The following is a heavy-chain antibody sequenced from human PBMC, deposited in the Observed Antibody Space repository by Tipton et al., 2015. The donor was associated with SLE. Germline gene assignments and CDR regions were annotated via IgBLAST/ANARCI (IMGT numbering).Heavy chain of an antibody. Sequence: PLRLSCAASASTFSYYEMNWVRQAPGKGLEWVSYISSSGSTMYYADSVKGRFTISRDNAKNSPYLQMNSLRAEDTAVYYCARGSSYFDFWGQGALVTVSS. V-gene: IGHV3-48*03. CDR1: ASTFSYYE. CDR2: ISSSGSTM. J-gene: IGHJ4*02. CDR3: ARGSSYFDF.